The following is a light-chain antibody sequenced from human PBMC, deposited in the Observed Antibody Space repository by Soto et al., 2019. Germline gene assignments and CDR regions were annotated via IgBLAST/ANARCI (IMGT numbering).Light chain of an antibody. Sequence: QPVLTQPPSVSGAPGQRVTISCTGSSSNIGAGYDVHWYQQLPGTAPKLLIYGNSNRPSGVPVLFSSSKSDTSASLAITGLHGKDEADYYCQYYCSSLSGYVFGTGTKLTVL. CDR3: QYYCSSLSGYV. J-gene: IGLJ1*01. V-gene: IGLV1-40*01. CDR2: GNS. CDR1: SSNIGAGYD.